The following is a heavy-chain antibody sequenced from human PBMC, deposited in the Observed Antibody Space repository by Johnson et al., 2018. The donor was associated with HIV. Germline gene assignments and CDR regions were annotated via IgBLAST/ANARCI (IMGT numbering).Heavy chain of an antibody. D-gene: IGHD6-13*01. Sequence: QVQLVESGGGLVQPGGSLRLSCAASGFTFSNYAMNWVRQAPGKGLEWVAVISYDGSNKYYADSVKGRFTISRDNSKNTLYLQMNNLRAEDTAVYYCAKGGEVWYGAFDIWGQGTMVTVSS. V-gene: IGHV3-30*14. CDR2: ISYDGSNK. CDR3: AKGGEVWYGAFDI. J-gene: IGHJ3*02. CDR1: GFTFSNYA.